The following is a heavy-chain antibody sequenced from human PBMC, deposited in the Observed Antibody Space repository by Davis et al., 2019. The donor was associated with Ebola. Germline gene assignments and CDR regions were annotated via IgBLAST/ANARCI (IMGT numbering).Heavy chain of an antibody. CDR2: ISWNGDST. CDR1: GFTFDDYT. CDR3: AKDASASEDLYYYAMDV. V-gene: IGHV3-43*01. J-gene: IGHJ6*04. Sequence: GESVKISCAASGFTFDDYTMHWVRQAPGKGLEWVSLISWNGDSTYYADSVKGRFTISRDNSKNSLYLQMNSLRTEDTALYYCAKDASASEDLYYYAMDVWGKGTTVTVSS.